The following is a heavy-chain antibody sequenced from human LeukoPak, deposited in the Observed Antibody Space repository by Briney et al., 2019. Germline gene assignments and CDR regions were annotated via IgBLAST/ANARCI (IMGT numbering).Heavy chain of an antibody. CDR1: GFTFSSYW. J-gene: IGHJ4*02. Sequence: GGSLRLSCAASGFTFSSYWMSWVRQAPGKGLEWVANIKQDGSEKYYVDSVKGRFTISRDNAKNSLYLQMNSLRAEDTAVYYYARDQAASQVYYFDYWGQGTLVTVSS. CDR2: IKQDGSEK. V-gene: IGHV3-7*01. D-gene: IGHD2-15*01. CDR3: ARDQAASQVYYFDY.